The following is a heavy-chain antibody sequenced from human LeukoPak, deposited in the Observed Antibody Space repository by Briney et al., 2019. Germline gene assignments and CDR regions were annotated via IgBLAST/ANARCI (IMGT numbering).Heavy chain of an antibody. J-gene: IGHJ4*02. CDR3: ARGSSSGWI. CDR2: INTNTGNP. Sequence: ASVKVSCKASGYTLTNYAMNGVRQGPGQGLEWMGWINTNTGNPTYAQGFTGRFVFSLDTSVSTAYLQISSLKADDTAVYYCARGSSSGWIWGQGTLVTVSS. CDR1: GYTLTNYA. V-gene: IGHV7-4-1*02. D-gene: IGHD6-19*01.